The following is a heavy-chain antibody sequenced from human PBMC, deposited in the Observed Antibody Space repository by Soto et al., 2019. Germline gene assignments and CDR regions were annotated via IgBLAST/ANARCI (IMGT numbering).Heavy chain of an antibody. V-gene: IGHV4-61*01. Sequence: SETLSLTCTVSGGSVSSGSYYWSWIRQPPGKGLEWIGYIYYSGSTNYNPSLKSRVTISVDTSKNQFSLKLSSVTAADTAVYYCARGAIPKRYCSGGSCYSNWFDPWGQGTLVTV. D-gene: IGHD2-15*01. J-gene: IGHJ5*02. CDR1: GGSVSSGSYY. CDR3: ARGAIPKRYCSGGSCYSNWFDP. CDR2: IYYSGST.